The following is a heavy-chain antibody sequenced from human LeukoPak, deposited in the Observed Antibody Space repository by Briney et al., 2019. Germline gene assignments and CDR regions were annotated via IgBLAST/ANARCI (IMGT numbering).Heavy chain of an antibody. V-gene: IGHV3-7*01. CDR1: GFTFSTHW. CDR2: IKQDGSEK. J-gene: IGHJ6*03. CDR3: ARDRRGRNYYYYYYMDV. Sequence: PGGSLRLSCAASGFTFSTHWMSWVRQAPGKGLEWVANIKQDGSEKYYVDSVKGRFTISRDNAKNSLYLQMNSLRAEDTAVYYCARDRRGRNYYYYYYMDVWGKGTTVTVSS. D-gene: IGHD2-15*01.